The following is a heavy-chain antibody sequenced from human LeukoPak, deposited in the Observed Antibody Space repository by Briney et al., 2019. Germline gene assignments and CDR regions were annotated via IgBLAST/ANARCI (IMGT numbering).Heavy chain of an antibody. CDR2: IRYDGSNK. Sequence: GGSLRLSCTASGFTFSSYGMHWVRQAPGKGLEWVAFIRYDGSNKYYADSVKGRFTISRDNSKNTLYLQMNSLRAEDTAVYYCAKDTYYYGSGSYSVHDYWGQGTLVTVSS. D-gene: IGHD3-10*01. V-gene: IGHV3-30*02. J-gene: IGHJ4*02. CDR1: GFTFSSYG. CDR3: AKDTYYYGSGSYSVHDY.